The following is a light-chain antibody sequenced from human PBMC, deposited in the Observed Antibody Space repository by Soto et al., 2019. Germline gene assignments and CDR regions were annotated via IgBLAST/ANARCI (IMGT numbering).Light chain of an antibody. V-gene: IGKV3-15*01. CDR3: PQYTAWPT. Sequence: EIVMTQSPAILSVSPGERATLSARASQSIRSNLAWYQQTPRQAPRLLISGSTTTATGNPSRFGGSGSGNEFTLTISSLPSEDFAAYYCPQYTAWPTFGQGTRLE. CDR2: GST. J-gene: IGKJ5*01. CDR1: QSIRSN.